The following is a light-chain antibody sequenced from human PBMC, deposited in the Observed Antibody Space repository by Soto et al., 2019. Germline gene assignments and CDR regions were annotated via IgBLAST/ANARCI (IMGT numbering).Light chain of an antibody. CDR3: SSLRSGSTRV. V-gene: IGLV2-14*01. J-gene: IGLJ1*01. CDR1: SSDVGGYDY. CDR2: EVT. Sequence: QSALTQPASVSGSPGQSIAISCTGTSSDVGGYDYVSWYQQHPDKAPKLIVYEVTHRPSGVSSRFSGAKSGNTASLTISGLQAEYEADYYCSSLRSGSTRVFGTGTKLTVL.